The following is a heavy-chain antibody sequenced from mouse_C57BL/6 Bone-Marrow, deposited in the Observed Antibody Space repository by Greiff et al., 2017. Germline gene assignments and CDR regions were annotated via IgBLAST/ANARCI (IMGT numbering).Heavy chain of an antibody. J-gene: IGHJ2*01. D-gene: IGHD1-1*01. CDR3: ARRTTVVAKGHY. V-gene: IGHV1-9*01. Sequence: QVQLQQPGAELVKPGASVKLSCKATGYKFTGYWIKWVKQRPGHGLEWIGEILPGSGSTNYNEKFKGKATFTAAPFSNTAYMHISSLTTEDSAFYYCARRTTVVAKGHYWGKGTTLTVSS. CDR2: ILPGSGST. CDR1: GYKFTGYW.